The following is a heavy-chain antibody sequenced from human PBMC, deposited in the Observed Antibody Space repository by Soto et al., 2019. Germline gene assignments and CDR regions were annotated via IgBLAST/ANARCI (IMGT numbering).Heavy chain of an antibody. V-gene: IGHV1-69*13. CDR3: ARDGTLYDSSAYYYLY. D-gene: IGHD3-22*01. CDR1: GGTFSRYT. Sequence: SVKVSCKASGGTFSRYTITWVRQAPGQGLEWMGGITPMFGTPNYAQKFQGRVTITADESTSTAYMELSSLRSEDTAMYYCARDGTLYDSSAYYYLYWGQGTLVTVSS. J-gene: IGHJ4*02. CDR2: ITPMFGTP.